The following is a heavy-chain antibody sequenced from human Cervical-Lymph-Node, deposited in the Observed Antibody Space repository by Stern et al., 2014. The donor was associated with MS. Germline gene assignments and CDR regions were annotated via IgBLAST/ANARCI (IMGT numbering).Heavy chain of an antibody. CDR1: GFTFSNYA. CDR2: ISYDESNK. CDR3: ARDQASGGTSFDY. Sequence: VQLVESGGGVVQPGRSLRLSCAASGFTFSNYAMHWVRQAPGKGLEWVAVISYDESNKFCGDSVKGRFTISRDNSKNTLSLQLNSLRAEDTAVYYCARDQASGGTSFDYWGQGTLVTVSS. J-gene: IGHJ4*02. D-gene: IGHD6-13*01. V-gene: IGHV3-30*03.